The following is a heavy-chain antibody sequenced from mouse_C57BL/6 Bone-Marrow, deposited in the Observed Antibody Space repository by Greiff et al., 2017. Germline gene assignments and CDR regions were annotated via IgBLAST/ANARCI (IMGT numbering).Heavy chain of an antibody. J-gene: IGHJ2*01. CDR1: GFNIKDAY. V-gene: IGHV14-4*01. D-gene: IGHD2-3*01. CDR3: TTGDDGYYFYYFDY. Sequence: EVQLQQSGAELVRPGASVKLSCTASGFNIKDAYMHWVKQRPEQGLEWIGWIDPEKGDTEYASKFQGKATITADTSSNTAYLQLSSLTSEDTAVYYCTTGDDGYYFYYFDYWSQGTTLTVSS. CDR2: IDPEKGDT.